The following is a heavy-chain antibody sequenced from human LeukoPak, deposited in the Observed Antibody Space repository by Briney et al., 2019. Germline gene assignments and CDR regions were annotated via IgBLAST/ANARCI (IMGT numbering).Heavy chain of an antibody. CDR3: ARDLRWLQLDY. V-gene: IGHV3-43D*04. CDR1: GFNFDEYA. D-gene: IGHD5-24*01. Sequence: GGSLRLSCAASGFNFDEYAMHWIRQAPGKGPEWVSRISWDGDITNYADSVKGRFTVSRDNAKNSLYLQMNSLRVEDTAIYYCARDLRWLQLDYWGQGTLVTVSS. CDR2: ISWDGDIT. J-gene: IGHJ4*02.